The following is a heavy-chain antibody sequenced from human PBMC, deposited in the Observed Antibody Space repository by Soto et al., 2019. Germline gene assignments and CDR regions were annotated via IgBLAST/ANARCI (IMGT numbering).Heavy chain of an antibody. CDR3: ARGRPGIAAITTGAFEI. V-gene: IGHV6-1*01. CDR2: TYYRSKWYN. D-gene: IGHD6-13*01. Sequence: SQTLSLTCAISGDSVSSNSGAWNWIRQSPSRGLEWLGRTYYRSKWYNDYAVSVKGRITINPDTSKNQFSLQLNSVIPEDTAVYYCARGRPGIAAITTGAFEIWGQGTMVTVSS. CDR1: GDSVSSNSGA. J-gene: IGHJ3*02.